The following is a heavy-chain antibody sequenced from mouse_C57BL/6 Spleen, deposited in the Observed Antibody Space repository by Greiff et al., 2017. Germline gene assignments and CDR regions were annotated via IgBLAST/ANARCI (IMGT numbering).Heavy chain of an antibody. J-gene: IGHJ2*01. V-gene: IGHV1-81*01. D-gene: IGHD1-1*01. Sequence: QVQLQQSGAELARPGASVKLSCKASGYTFTSYGISWVKQRTGQGLEWIGEIYPRSGNTYYNEKFKGKATLTADKSSSTAYMELRSLTSEDSAVYFCARHYYGSSSPFDYWGQGTTLTVSS. CDR1: GYTFTSYG. CDR3: ARHYYGSSSPFDY. CDR2: IYPRSGNT.